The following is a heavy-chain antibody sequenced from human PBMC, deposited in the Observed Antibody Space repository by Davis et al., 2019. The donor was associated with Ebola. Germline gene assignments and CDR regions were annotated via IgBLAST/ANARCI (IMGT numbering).Heavy chain of an antibody. Sequence: PGGSLRLSCAASGFTFSSYEMNWVRQAPGKGLEWVSYVSSSGSPIYYADSVKGRFTISRDNAKNSLYLRMNSLRAEDTAVYYCARDPVPLAPWEGYYFDYWGQGALVTVSS. CDR3: ARDPVPLAPWEGYYFDY. V-gene: IGHV3-48*03. D-gene: IGHD1-26*01. J-gene: IGHJ4*02. CDR2: VSSSGSPI. CDR1: GFTFSSYE.